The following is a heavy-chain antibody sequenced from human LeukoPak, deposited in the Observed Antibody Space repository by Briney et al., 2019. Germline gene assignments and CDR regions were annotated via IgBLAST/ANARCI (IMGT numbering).Heavy chain of an antibody. J-gene: IGHJ6*02. V-gene: IGHV1-18*01. D-gene: IGHD3-10*01. CDR3: ARDYYGSGRDYYYGMDV. CDR2: ISAYNGNT. Sequence: ASVKVSCKASGGTFSSYAISWVRQAPGQGLEWMGWISAYNGNTNYAQKLQGRVTMTTDTSTSTAYMELRSLRSDDTAVYYCARDYYGSGRDYYYGMDVWGQGTTVTVSS. CDR1: GGTFSSYA.